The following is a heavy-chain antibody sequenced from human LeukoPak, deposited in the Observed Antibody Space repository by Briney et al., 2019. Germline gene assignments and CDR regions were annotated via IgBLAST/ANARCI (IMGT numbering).Heavy chain of an antibody. CDR1: SGSISYFY. Sequence: SETLSLTCTVSSGSISYFYWNWIRQPPGKGLEWIGSMYYSGSTYYKPSPKSRVTISVDASKNNFSLKLSSVTAADTAVYYCARHLGYYDGSGYFFDYWGQGTLVTVSS. D-gene: IGHD3-22*01. J-gene: IGHJ4*02. CDR2: MYYSGST. V-gene: IGHV4-39*01. CDR3: ARHLGYYDGSGYFFDY.